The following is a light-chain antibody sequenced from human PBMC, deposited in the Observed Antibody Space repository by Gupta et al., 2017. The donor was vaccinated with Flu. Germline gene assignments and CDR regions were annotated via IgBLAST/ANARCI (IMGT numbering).Light chain of an antibody. CDR1: QSVSNN. V-gene: IGKV3-15*01. J-gene: IGKJ1*01. Sequence: EIVMTQSPGTLSLSPGERATLSCWASQSVSNNLAWYQQKPGQAPRLLIYGASTRATGIPARFSGSGSGTEFTLTISSLQSEDFAVYYCHHENHCPRTFGLGTKVEI. CDR2: GAS. CDR3: HHENHCPRT.